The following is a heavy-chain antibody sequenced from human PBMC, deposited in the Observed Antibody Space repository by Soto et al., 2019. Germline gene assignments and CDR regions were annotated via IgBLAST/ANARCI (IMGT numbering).Heavy chain of an antibody. CDR3: ARTGGGKYYYGSGTHFDY. CDR1: GFTFSSYG. J-gene: IGHJ4*02. CDR2: IWYDGSNK. V-gene: IGHV3-33*01. Sequence: QVQLVESGGGVVQPGRSLRLSCAASGFTFSSYGMHWVRQAPGKGLEWVAVIWYDGSNKYYADSVKGRFTISRDNSKNTLYLQMNSLRAEDTAVYYCARTGGGKYYYGSGTHFDYWGQGTLVTVSS. D-gene: IGHD3-10*01.